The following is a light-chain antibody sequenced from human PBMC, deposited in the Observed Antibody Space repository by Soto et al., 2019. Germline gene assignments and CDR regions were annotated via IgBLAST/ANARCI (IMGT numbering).Light chain of an antibody. CDR1: SGHSTYI. CDR2: LDRSGSY. V-gene: IGLV4-60*02. CDR3: ETWYSNTHKV. Sequence: QLVLTQSSSASASLGSSVKLTCILSSGHSTYIIAWHQQQPEKDPRFLMTLDRSGSYNRGSGVPDRFSGSSSGADRYLTISNLQFEDEGDYYCETWYSNTHKVFGGGTKLTVL. J-gene: IGLJ2*01.